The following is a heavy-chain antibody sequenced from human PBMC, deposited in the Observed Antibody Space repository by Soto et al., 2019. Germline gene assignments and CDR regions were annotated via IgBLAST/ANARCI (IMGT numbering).Heavy chain of an antibody. CDR2: INQDGSGG. CDR1: GFTFSSYW. Sequence: EVQLVESGGGLVQPGGSLRVSCAASGFTFSSYWMSWVRQAPGKGLEWVGSINQDGSGGYYVDSLKGRFTISRDNSKNSLFLQMNKLRAEDTAVYYCASRGSSGIHFDSWGQGTLVTVSS. J-gene: IGHJ4*02. CDR3: ASRGSSGIHFDS. V-gene: IGHV3-7*03. D-gene: IGHD3-10*01.